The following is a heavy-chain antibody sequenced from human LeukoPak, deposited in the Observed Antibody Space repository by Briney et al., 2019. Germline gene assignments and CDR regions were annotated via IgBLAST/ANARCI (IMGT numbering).Heavy chain of an antibody. CDR3: ARETAAGTIALFDY. CDR2: INPNSGGT. Sequence: EASVKVSCKASGYTFTDYYMHWVRQAPGQRLEWMGWINPNSGGTNYAQKFQGRVTMTRDTSISTAYMELSRLRSDDTAVYYCARETAAGTIALFDYWGQGTLVTVSS. J-gene: IGHJ4*02. D-gene: IGHD6-13*01. CDR1: GYTFTDYY. V-gene: IGHV1-2*02.